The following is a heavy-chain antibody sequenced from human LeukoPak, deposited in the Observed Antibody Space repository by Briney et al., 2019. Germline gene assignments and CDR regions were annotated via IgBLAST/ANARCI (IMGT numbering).Heavy chain of an antibody. Sequence: GGSLRLSCAASGFTFTSYALSWVRQAPGEGLEWVSTISGSGDNTYYADSMKGRFTISRDNSKNTLYLQMNSLRAEDTAVYYCAKNSLVVVVAATTVHFDYWGQGTLVTVSS. CDR2: ISGSGDNT. J-gene: IGHJ4*02. CDR3: AKNSLVVVVAATTVHFDY. CDR1: GFTFTSYA. V-gene: IGHV3-23*01. D-gene: IGHD2-15*01.